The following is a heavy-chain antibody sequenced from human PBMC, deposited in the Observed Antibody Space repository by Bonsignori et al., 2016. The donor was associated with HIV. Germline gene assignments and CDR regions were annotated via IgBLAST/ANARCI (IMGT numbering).Heavy chain of an antibody. J-gene: IGHJ6*03. Sequence: VRQAPGKGLEWVSYISSSGSTIYYADSVKGRFTISRDNAKNSLYLQMNSLRAEDTAVYYCARGGSGWPFYYYYMDVWGKGTTVTVSS. D-gene: IGHD6-19*01. V-gene: IGHV3-48*03. CDR2: ISSSGSTI. CDR3: ARGGSGWPFYYYYMDV.